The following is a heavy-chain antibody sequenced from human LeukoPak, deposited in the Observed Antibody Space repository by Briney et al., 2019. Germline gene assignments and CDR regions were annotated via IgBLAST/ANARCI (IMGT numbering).Heavy chain of an antibody. D-gene: IGHD2-15*01. Sequence: GGSLRLSCAASGYTFSNAWMSWVRQAPGKGLGWVGRIKSKTDGGTTDYAAPVKGRFTISRDDSKNTLYLQMNSLKTEDTAVYYCTTKGPACSGGSCYWRWGQGTLVTVSS. J-gene: IGHJ4*02. CDR1: GYTFSNAW. CDR3: TTKGPACSGGSCYWR. V-gene: IGHV3-15*01. CDR2: IKSKTDGGTT.